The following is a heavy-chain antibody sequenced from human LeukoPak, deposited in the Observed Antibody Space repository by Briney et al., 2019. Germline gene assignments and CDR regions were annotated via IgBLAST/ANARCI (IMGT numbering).Heavy chain of an antibody. V-gene: IGHV3-23*01. J-gene: IGHJ4*02. Sequence: GGSLRLSCAASGFTFSSYAMSWVRQAPGKGLEWVSSISGSGGSTYYADSVKGRFTISRDNAKNSLYLQMNSLRAEDTAVYYCARDQRYCSSSSCPWEPFDYWGQGTLVTVSS. CDR3: ARDQRYCSSSSCPWEPFDY. CDR2: ISGSGGST. D-gene: IGHD2-2*01. CDR1: GFTFSSYA.